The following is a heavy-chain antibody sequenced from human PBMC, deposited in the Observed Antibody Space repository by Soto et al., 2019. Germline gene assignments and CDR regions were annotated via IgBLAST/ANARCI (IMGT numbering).Heavy chain of an antibody. V-gene: IGHV3-30*02. J-gene: IGHJ4*02. CDR3: TIVRVADSALDH. Sequence: GGSLRLSCVGSGFIFSNNGMHWVRQTQGKGLEWVAFMSYDGSDTFYADSVKGRFTISRDNSKNTPFLHMSNLRAEDTAMYYCTIVRVADSALDHWGQGTLVTVSS. D-gene: IGHD3-10*02. CDR2: MSYDGSDT. CDR1: GFIFSNNG.